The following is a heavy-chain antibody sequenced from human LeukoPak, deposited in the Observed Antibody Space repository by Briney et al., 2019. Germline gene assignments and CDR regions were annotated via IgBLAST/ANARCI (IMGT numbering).Heavy chain of an antibody. CDR1: GYTFTSYD. Sequence: ASVKVSCKASGYTFTSYDINWVRQATGQGLEWMGWMNPNNGNTDYAQKFQGGVTLTRNTSISTAYMELSSLRSEDTAVYYCARDLAGVGATTFDYWGQGTLVTVSS. CDR2: MNPNNGNT. J-gene: IGHJ4*02. CDR3: ARDLAGVGATTFDY. V-gene: IGHV1-8*01. D-gene: IGHD1-26*01.